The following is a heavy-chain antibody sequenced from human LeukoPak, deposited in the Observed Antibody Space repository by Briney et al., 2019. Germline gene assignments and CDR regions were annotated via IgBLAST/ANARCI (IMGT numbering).Heavy chain of an antibody. CDR3: ARRVGRYYMDV. CDR1: GGSISSSSHY. V-gene: IGHV4-39*01. CDR2: IYYSGST. J-gene: IGHJ6*03. D-gene: IGHD2-2*01. Sequence: SVTLSLTCSVSGGSISSSSHYWGWIRQPPGKGLEWIGSIYYSGSTYYNPSLKSRVTISVDTSKNQFSLKLSSVTAADTAVYYCARRVGRYYMDVWGKGTTVTVSS.